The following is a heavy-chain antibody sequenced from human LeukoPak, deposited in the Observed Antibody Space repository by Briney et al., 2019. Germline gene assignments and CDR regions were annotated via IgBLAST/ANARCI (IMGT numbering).Heavy chain of an antibody. CDR1: GFTFSGYE. D-gene: IGHD4-11*01. CDR3: ASLAPTVTTYTLYYYYGMGV. V-gene: IGHV3-48*03. Sequence: GGSLRLSCAASGFTFSGYEMNWVRQAPGKGLEWVSYISSSGSTIYYADSVKGRFTISRDNAKNSLYLQMNSLRAEDTAVYYCASLAPTVTTYTLYYYYGMGVWGKGTTVTVSS. J-gene: IGHJ6*04. CDR2: ISSSGSTI.